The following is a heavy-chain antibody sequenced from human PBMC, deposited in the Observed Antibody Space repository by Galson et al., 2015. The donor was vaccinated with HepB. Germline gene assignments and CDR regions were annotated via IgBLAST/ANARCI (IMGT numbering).Heavy chain of an antibody. D-gene: IGHD3-22*01. V-gene: IGHV3-7*01. CDR1: GFTFSNYW. Sequence: SLRLSCATSGFTFSNYWMSWVRQAPGKGLEWVANIKEDGSEIHYVDSVKGRFTISRDTAKNFLYLHMSSLRAEDTTIYYCVRNLKYENSHYRPFEYLGQETLVTVSS. J-gene: IGHJ4*02. CDR3: VRNLKYENSHYRPFEY. CDR2: IKEDGSEI.